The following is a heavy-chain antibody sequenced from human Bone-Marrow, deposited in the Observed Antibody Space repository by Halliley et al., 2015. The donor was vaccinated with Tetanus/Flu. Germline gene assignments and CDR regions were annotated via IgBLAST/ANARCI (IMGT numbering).Heavy chain of an antibody. CDR3: ARRDYYDFWSGYPNWFDP. Sequence: SLRLSCAVSGGSISSSNWWSWVRQPPGKGLEWIGEIYHSGSTNYNPSLKSRVTISVDKSKNQFSLKLSSVTAADTAVYYCARRDYYDFWSGYPNWFDPWGQGTLVTVSS. J-gene: IGHJ5*02. V-gene: IGHV4-4*02. CDR1: GGSISSSNW. CDR2: IYHSGST. D-gene: IGHD3-3*01.